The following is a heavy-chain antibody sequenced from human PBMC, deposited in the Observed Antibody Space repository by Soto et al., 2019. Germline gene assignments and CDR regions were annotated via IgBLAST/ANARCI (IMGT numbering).Heavy chain of an antibody. V-gene: IGHV1-18*04. D-gene: IGHD7-27*01. CDR1: GYTFTNYG. J-gene: IGHJ6*02. CDR3: ARLDNWGAHYYYCMDV. Sequence: ASVKVSCKASGYTFTNYGISWVRQAPGQGLEWMGWITTYSGNTNYAQKLQGRVTMTTDTSTSTAYMELRSLRSDDTAVYYCARLDNWGAHYYYCMDVWGQGTTVTVSS. CDR2: ITTYSGNT.